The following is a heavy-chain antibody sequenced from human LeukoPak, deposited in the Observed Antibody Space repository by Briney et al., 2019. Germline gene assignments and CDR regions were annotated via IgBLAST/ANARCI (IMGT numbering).Heavy chain of an antibody. CDR2: AGWAGGTT. CDR1: GFNFDRYT. D-gene: IGHD3-10*02. J-gene: IGHJ4*02. V-gene: IGHV3-43*01. Sequence: PGGSLRLSWATSGFNFDRYTIHWVRQAPGKGLEWVSLAGWAGGTTFYSDSVRGRFTISRDSGRKSVYLQMHSLTTDDTAFYFCAKELDTMFFDYWGQGALVTVSS. CDR3: AKELDTMFFDY.